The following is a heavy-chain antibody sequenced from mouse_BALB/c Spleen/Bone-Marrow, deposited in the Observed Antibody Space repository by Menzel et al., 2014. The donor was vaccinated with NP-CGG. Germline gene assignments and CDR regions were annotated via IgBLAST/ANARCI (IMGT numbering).Heavy chain of an antibody. V-gene: IGHV1-14*01. J-gene: IGHJ3*01. CDR1: GYTFTSYV. Sequence: VQLQQSGPELVKPGASVEMSCKASGYTFTSYVMHWVKQKPGQGLEWIGHINPYNDGTKYNEKFKGKATLTSDKSSSTAYMELSSLTSEDSAVYYCARDGDYDRFAYWGQGTLVTVSA. CDR3: ARDGDYDRFAY. CDR2: INPYNDGT. D-gene: IGHD2-4*01.